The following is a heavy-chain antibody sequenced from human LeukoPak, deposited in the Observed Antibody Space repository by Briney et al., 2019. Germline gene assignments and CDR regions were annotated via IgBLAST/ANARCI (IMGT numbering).Heavy chain of an antibody. J-gene: IGHJ4*02. V-gene: IGHV3-48*01. D-gene: IGHD5-24*01. Sequence: GGSPRLSCAASGFTFSNAWMSWVRQAPGKGLEWVSYISSSSSTIYYADSVKGRFTISRDNSKNTLYLQMSSLRAEDTAVYYCASPIFDYWGQGTLVTVSS. CDR3: ASPIFDY. CDR1: GFTFSNAW. CDR2: ISSSSSTI.